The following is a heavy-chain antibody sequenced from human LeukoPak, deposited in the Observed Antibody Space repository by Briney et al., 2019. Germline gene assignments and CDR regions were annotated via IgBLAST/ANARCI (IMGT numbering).Heavy chain of an antibody. D-gene: IGHD4-17*01. Sequence: SETLSLTCAVSSGSLSGYSWGWIRQAPGKGLDWIGEIHHSGSTTYNSSLKNRVTISLDKPKSQFSLILTAVTAADTAVYYCTRQSGTVTPIDYWGQGILVTVSS. CDR2: IHHSGST. J-gene: IGHJ4*02. CDR1: SGSLSGYS. V-gene: IGHV4-34*01. CDR3: TRQSGTVTPIDY.